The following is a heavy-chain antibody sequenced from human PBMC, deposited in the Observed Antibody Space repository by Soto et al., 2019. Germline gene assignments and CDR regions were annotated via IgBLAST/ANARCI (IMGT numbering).Heavy chain of an antibody. CDR2: ISAYNGNT. V-gene: IGHV1-18*01. Sequence: ASVKVSCKASGYTFTSYGISWVRQAPGQGLEWMGWISAYNGNTNYAQKLQGRVTMTTDTSTSTAYMELRSLRSDDTAAYYCARDLAAAGNYYYYGMDVWGQGTTVTVSS. CDR3: ARDLAAAGNYYYYGMDV. CDR1: GYTFTSYG. D-gene: IGHD6-13*01. J-gene: IGHJ6*02.